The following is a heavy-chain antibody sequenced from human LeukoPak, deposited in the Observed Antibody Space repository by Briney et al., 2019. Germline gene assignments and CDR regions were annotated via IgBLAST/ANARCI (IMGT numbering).Heavy chain of an antibody. CDR2: INPNSGGT. D-gene: IGHD3-10*01. CDR1: GYTFTGYY. Sequence: ASVKVSCKASGYTFTGYYMHWVRQAPGQGLEWMGWINPNSGGTNYAQKFQGRVTMTRDTSISTAYMELSRLRSDDTAVYYCAREGMVWFGVMSGYGMDVWGQGTTVTVSS. CDR3: AREGMVWFGVMSGYGMDV. V-gene: IGHV1-2*02. J-gene: IGHJ6*02.